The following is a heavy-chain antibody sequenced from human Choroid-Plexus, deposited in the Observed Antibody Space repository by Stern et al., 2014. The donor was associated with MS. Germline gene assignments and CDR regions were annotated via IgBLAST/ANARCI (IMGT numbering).Heavy chain of an antibody. Sequence: VHLVESGGGVVQPGRPLRLSCVASGFTFGSCAMHWVRQAPGKGLAWVAGVSYAGSNKYYADSVKGRFTISRDNSQNTLYMQMSSLSPEDTAVYYCAKDRQYLTYFFDHWGQGSLVTVSS. CDR1: GFTFGSCA. V-gene: IGHV3-30*18. D-gene: IGHD2/OR15-2a*01. CDR3: AKDRQYLTYFFDH. J-gene: IGHJ5*02. CDR2: VSYAGSNK.